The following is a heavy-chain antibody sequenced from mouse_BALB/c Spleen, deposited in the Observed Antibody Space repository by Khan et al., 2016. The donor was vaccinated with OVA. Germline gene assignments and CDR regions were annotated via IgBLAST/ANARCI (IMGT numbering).Heavy chain of an antibody. J-gene: IGHJ4*01. CDR1: GYTFTSYW. Sequence: DLVKPGASVKLSCKASGYTFTSYWINWIKQRPGQGFEWIGRIGPGSSNAYYNEMFKGKATLTVDTSSNTAYIQLSSLSSEDSAVYFCSRENYYGRSYYDMDYWGQGTSVTVSA. D-gene: IGHD1-1*01. V-gene: IGHV1S41*01. CDR2: IGPGSSNA. CDR3: SRENYYGRSYYDMDY.